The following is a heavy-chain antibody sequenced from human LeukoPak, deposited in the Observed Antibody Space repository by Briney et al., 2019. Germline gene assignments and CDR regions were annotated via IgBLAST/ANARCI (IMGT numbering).Heavy chain of an antibody. J-gene: IGHJ3*02. D-gene: IGHD3-22*01. CDR3: ARDSLLTYYYDSSGQTGAFDI. CDR2: IYYSGST. V-gene: IGHV4-39*07. CDR1: GGSISSRSYY. Sequence: SETLSHTCTVSGGSISSRSYYWGWIRQPPGKGLEWIGTIYYSGSTYYHPSLKSRVTISVDTSKNQFSLKLSSVTAADTAVYYCARDSLLTYYYDSSGQTGAFDIWGQGTMVTVSS.